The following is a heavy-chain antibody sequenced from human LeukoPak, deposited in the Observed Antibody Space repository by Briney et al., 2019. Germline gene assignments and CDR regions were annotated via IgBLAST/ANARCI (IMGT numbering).Heavy chain of an antibody. Sequence: ASVKVSCKASGYTFINYDINWVRQATGQGLEWMGWLNPNNGRTGYAQKFQGRVNMTRNSSISTAYMELNTLTSDATAVYCCARGSWITGTTSYYFHMDVWGKGTTVTVSS. V-gene: IGHV1-8*01. CDR2: LNPNNGRT. D-gene: IGHD1-7*01. CDR3: ARGSWITGTTSYYFHMDV. CDR1: GYTFINYD. J-gene: IGHJ6*03.